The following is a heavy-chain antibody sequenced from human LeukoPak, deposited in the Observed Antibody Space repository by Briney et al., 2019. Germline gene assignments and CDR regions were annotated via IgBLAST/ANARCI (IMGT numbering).Heavy chain of an antibody. J-gene: IGHJ5*02. Sequence: PSETLSLTCTVSGGSITIYYWSWIRQPPGKGLEWIGYIFHSGSTTFNPSLKSRVTISLDTSKNQFSLKLNSVTAADTAVYYCAQGATRFNWFDPWGQGTLVTVSS. CDR3: AQGATRFNWFDP. CDR2: IFHSGST. D-gene: IGHD1-26*01. V-gene: IGHV4-59*12. CDR1: GGSITIYY.